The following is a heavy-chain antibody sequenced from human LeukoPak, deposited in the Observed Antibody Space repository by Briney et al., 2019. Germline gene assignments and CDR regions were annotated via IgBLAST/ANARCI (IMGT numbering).Heavy chain of an antibody. CDR2: IFDSGNT. CDR3: ARAKPNWHPPDY. V-gene: IGHV4-59*08. J-gene: IGHJ4*02. CDR1: GGSITSNF. Sequence: NPSATLSLTCTVSGGSITSNFWSWLRQPPGKGLEWIAYIFDSGNTRYNPSLKSRATISRDTSKTQPSLRLNCVTAADTAVYYCARAKPNWHPPDYWGQGTLVTISS. D-gene: IGHD1-1*01.